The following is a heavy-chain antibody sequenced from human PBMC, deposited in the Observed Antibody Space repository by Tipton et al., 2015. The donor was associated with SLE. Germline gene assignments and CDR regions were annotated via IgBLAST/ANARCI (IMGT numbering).Heavy chain of an antibody. CDR2: IYTGGST. J-gene: IGHJ6*03. V-gene: IGHV3-23*03. Sequence: SLRLSCVASGFTFTDFAMGWFRQVPGTGLEWVSLIYTGGSTFYADSVKGRFTISRDDSENTLYLQMNSLRAEDTAVYYCAKVPHYDILTGHYMDVWGKGTMVTVSS. D-gene: IGHD3-9*01. CDR1: GFTFTDFA. CDR3: AKVPHYDILTGHYMDV.